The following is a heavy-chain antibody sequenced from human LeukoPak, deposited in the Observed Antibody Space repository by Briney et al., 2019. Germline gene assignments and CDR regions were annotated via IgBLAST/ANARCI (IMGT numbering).Heavy chain of an antibody. D-gene: IGHD2-8*01. CDR2: IYTSGST. J-gene: IGHJ3*02. CDR1: GGSISSYY. V-gene: IGHV4-4*07. CDR3: ARDLGYCTNGVCYRDAFDI. Sequence: SETLSLTCTVSGGSISSYYWSWIRQPAGKGLEWIGRIYTSGSTNYNPSLKSRVTMSVDTPKNQFSLKLSSVTAADTAVYYCARDLGYCTNGVCYRDAFDIWGQGTMVTVSS.